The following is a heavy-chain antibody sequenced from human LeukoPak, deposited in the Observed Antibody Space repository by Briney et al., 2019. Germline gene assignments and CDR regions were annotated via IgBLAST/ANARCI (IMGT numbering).Heavy chain of an antibody. J-gene: IGHJ5*02. CDR2: ISSSGSTI. CDR3: ARDFAFIPAAGVNNWLDP. CDR1: GFTFSSYE. V-gene: IGHV3-48*03. Sequence: GGSLRLSCAASGFTFSSYEMNWVRQAPGKGLEWVSYISSSGSTIYYADSVKGRFTISRDNAKNSLYLQMNSLRAEDTAVYYCARDFAFIPAAGVNNWLDPWGQGTLVTVSS. D-gene: IGHD6-13*01.